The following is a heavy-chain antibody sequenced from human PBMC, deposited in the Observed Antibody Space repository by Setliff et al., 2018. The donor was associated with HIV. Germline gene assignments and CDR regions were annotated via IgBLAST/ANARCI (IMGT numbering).Heavy chain of an antibody. V-gene: IGHV1-46*01. Sequence: ASVKVSCKASGYTFTSYYIHWVRQAPGQGLEWMGIINPSGGGTTYAQTFQDRVTMSRDTSTSTVYMELSSLRSEDTAVYYCAREALHAGGWRDAFDIWGQGTMVTVSS. D-gene: IGHD6-19*01. CDR3: AREALHAGGWRDAFDI. CDR1: GYTFTSYY. CDR2: INPSGGGT. J-gene: IGHJ3*02.